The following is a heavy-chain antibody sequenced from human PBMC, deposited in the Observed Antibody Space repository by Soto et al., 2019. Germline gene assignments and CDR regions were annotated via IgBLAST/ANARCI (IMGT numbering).Heavy chain of an antibody. J-gene: IGHJ4*02. CDR2: INTYNGAT. V-gene: IGHV1-18*01. CDR1: GYTITNSG. CDR3: ARYWPGDRFYSRLFDY. Sequence: ASVKVSCKASGYTITNSGLSWVRQAPGQGLEWMGWINTYNGATNYAQNFQGRVTMTTDTSTNTGYMELRSLRSDDTAVYYCARYWPGDRFYSRLFDYWGPGTKVTVFS. D-gene: IGHD2-8*02.